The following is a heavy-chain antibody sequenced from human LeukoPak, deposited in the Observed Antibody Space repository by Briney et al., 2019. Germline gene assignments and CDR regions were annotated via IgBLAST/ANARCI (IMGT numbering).Heavy chain of an antibody. CDR1: GFTFSGSA. CDR3: AELGITMIGGV. J-gene: IGHJ6*04. Sequence: GSLRLSCAASGFTFSGSAMHWVRQASGKGLEWVGRLRSKTNNYATAYAASVKGRFTISRDDSKNTAYLQMNSLKTEDTAVYYCAELGITMIGGVWGKGTTVTISS. D-gene: IGHD3-10*02. CDR2: LRSKTNNYAT. V-gene: IGHV3-73*01.